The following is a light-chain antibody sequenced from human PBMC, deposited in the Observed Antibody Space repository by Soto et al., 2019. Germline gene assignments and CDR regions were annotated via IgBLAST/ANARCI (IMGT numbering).Light chain of an antibody. CDR2: AAS. Sequence: DIQMTQSPSSLSASVADRVTITCRASQSIRTYLNWYQQKPGKAPKLLIYAASSLQSGVPSRFSGSGSGTDFTLTITSLQPEDFATYYCQQSYSTPPTFGQGTKVEIK. V-gene: IGKV1-39*01. J-gene: IGKJ1*01. CDR3: QQSYSTPPT. CDR1: QSIRTY.